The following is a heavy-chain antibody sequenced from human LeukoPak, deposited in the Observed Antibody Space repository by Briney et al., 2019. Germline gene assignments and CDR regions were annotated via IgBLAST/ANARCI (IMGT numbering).Heavy chain of an antibody. D-gene: IGHD2-21*02. CDR1: GFTFSNYA. J-gene: IGHJ5*02. Sequence: PGGSLRLSCAGTGTGFTFSNYAMSWVRQAPGKGLEWVSSIYQTGESTYYADSVKGRFTISRDNSKNMLYLQMNSLRAEETAIYYCVKQIMVTSVQHLSWGQGTLVTVSS. V-gene: IGHV3-23*01. CDR3: VKQIMVTSVQHLS. CDR2: IYQTGEST.